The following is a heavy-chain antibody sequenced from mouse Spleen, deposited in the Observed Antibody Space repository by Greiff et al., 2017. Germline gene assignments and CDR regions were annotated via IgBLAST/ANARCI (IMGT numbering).Heavy chain of an antibody. D-gene: IGHD3-1*01. CDR2: ISSGGGNT. J-gene: IGHJ1*01. CDR3: ARNRAYWYFDV. Sequence: EVKLVESGGDLVKPGGSLKLSCAASGFTFSSYGMSWVRQTPAKRLEWVATISSGGGNTYYPDSVKGRFTISRDNARNTLYLQMSSLRSEDTAMYYCARNRAYWYFDVWGAGTTVTVSS. V-gene: IGHV5-9*02. CDR1: GFTFSSYG.